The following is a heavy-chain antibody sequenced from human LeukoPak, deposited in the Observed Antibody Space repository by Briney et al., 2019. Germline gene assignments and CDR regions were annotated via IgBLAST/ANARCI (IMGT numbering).Heavy chain of an antibody. CDR3: ASSLRFLRTRLDY. D-gene: IGHD3-3*01. CDR2: ISYDGSNK. V-gene: IGHV3-30-3*01. Sequence: GGSLRLSCAASGFTFSSYAMHWVRQAPGKGLEWVAVISYDGSNKYYADSVKGRFTISRDNSKNTLYLQMNSLRAEDTAVYYCASSLRFLRTRLDYWGQGTLVTVSS. CDR1: GFTFSSYA. J-gene: IGHJ4*02.